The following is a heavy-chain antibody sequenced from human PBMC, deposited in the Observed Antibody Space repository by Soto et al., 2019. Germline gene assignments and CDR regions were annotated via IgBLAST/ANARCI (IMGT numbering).Heavy chain of an antibody. V-gene: IGHV5-10-1*01. J-gene: IGHJ6*02. CDR1: GYSFTSYG. CDR3: ASRVVPAAWDSYYYYGMDV. D-gene: IGHD2-2*01. Sequence: GESLRISCKGSGYSFTSYGSSWVRQMPGKGLEWMGRIDPSDSYTNYSPSFQGHVTISADKSISTAYLQWSSLKASDTAMYYCASRVVPAAWDSYYYYGMDVWGQGTTVTVSS. CDR2: IDPSDSYT.